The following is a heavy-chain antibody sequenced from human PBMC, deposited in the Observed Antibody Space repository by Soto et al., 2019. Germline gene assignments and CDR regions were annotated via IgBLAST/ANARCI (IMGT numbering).Heavy chain of an antibody. Sequence: QVQVVQSGAEVKKPGASVKISCKTSGYSFTDDYLHWVRQAPGQGLEWVGWINPHSGSTNFAQKFLGMVSMTRDTSISTTNIESFSLPSDDTAIYYCARAVYCGDDCYSYRMDVWGQGATVTVSS. V-gene: IGHV1-2*02. D-gene: IGHD2-21*02. J-gene: IGHJ6*02. CDR1: GYSFTDDY. CDR2: INPHSGST. CDR3: ARAVYCGDDCYSYRMDV.